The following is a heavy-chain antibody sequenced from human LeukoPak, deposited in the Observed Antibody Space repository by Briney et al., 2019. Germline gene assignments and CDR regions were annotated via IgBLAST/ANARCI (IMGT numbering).Heavy chain of an antibody. D-gene: IGHD6-13*01. J-gene: IGHJ4*02. Sequence: GGSLRLSCAASGFSLSAYGVHWVRQAPGKGLEGVAVIWYDGTSKDCADSVKGRFTFSRDNSKNTLYLQMNSLTVEDTAVYYCARSQSSSLIDYWGQGTLVTVSS. V-gene: IGHV3-33*01. CDR1: GFSLSAYG. CDR3: ARSQSSSLIDY. CDR2: IWYDGTSK.